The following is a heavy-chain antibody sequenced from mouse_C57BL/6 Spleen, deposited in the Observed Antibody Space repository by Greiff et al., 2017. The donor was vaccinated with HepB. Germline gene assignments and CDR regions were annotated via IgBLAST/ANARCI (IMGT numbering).Heavy chain of an antibody. CDR1: GYAFSSSW. J-gene: IGHJ4*01. Sequence: QVQLQQSGPELVKPGASVKISCKASGYAFSSSWMNWVKQRPGKGLEWIGRIYPGDGDTNYNGKFKGKATLTADQSSSTAYMQLSSLTSEDSAVYFCARPPHMDDWGQGTSVTVSS. CDR2: IYPGDGDT. CDR3: ARPPHMDD. V-gene: IGHV1-82*01.